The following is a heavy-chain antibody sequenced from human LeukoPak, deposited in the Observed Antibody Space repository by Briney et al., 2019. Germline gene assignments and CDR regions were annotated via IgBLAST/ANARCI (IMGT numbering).Heavy chain of an antibody. J-gene: IGHJ4*02. Sequence: SETLSLTCAVYGGSFSGYYWSWIRQPPGKGLEWIGEINHSGSTNYNPSLKSRVTISVDTSKNQFSLKLSSVTAADTAVYFCARGTGYYDSSGYFDYWGQGTLVTVSS. CDR2: INHSGST. CDR3: ARGTGYYDSSGYFDY. CDR1: GGSFSGYY. V-gene: IGHV4-34*01. D-gene: IGHD3-22*01.